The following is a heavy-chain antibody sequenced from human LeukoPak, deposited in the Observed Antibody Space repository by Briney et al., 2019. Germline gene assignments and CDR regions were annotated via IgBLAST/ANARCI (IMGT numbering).Heavy chain of an antibody. CDR3: ARLWGSVSGYFDY. D-gene: IGHD2-21*01. V-gene: IGHV3-33*01. CDR2: IWYDGSDK. CDR1: GYTFSSHG. Sequence: GGSLRLSCAVSGYTFSSHGMHWVRQAPGKGLEWVAAIWYDGSDKYYADSVKGRFTISRDNSKNMLYLQMDSLRAEDTALYYCARLWGSVSGYFDYWGQGTLVTVSS. J-gene: IGHJ4*02.